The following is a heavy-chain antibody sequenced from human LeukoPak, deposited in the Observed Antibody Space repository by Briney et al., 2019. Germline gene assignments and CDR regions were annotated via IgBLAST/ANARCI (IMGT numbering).Heavy chain of an antibody. J-gene: IGHJ4*02. CDR1: GFTFSGYS. Sequence: PGGSLRLSCAASGFTFSGYSMNWVRQAPGQGLEGGSYISSSSRTVYHADSVKGRFTISRDNAKNSQYLQMNSLRAEDTAVYYCAREPDDFWSGYWDYWGQGTLVTVSS. CDR2: ISSSSRTV. V-gene: IGHV3-48*01. CDR3: AREPDDFWSGYWDY. D-gene: IGHD3-3*01.